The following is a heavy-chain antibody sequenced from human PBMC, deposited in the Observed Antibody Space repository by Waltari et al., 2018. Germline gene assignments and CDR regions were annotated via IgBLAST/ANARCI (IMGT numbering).Heavy chain of an antibody. V-gene: IGHV3-23*01. CDR2: IKGYGDKT. CDR1: GFIFSSYA. D-gene: IGHD3-22*01. CDR3: AKAHFYDTSGYIEH. J-gene: IGHJ5*02. Sequence: EVQVLESGGDLVQPGGSLRLTCAASGFIFSSYAINWVRQAPGKWLGWVSGIKGYGDKTYYADSVKGRFTLSRDNSKNTLTLQMNNLRGEDTAIYYCAKAHFYDTSGYIEHWGQGTLVTVSS.